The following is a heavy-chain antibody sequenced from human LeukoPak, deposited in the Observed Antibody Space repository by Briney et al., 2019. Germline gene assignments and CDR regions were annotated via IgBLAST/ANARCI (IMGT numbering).Heavy chain of an antibody. Sequence: PGGSLRLSCAASGFTFSSYAMSWVRQAPGKGLEWVSAISGSGGSTYYADSVKGRFTISRDNSKNTLYLQMNSLGAEDTAVYYCAKDRPGMTYYGSGTVWNKFDYWGQGTLVTVSS. CDR2: ISGSGGST. CDR3: AKDRPGMTYYGSGTVWNKFDY. D-gene: IGHD3-10*01. V-gene: IGHV3-23*01. CDR1: GFTFSSYA. J-gene: IGHJ4*02.